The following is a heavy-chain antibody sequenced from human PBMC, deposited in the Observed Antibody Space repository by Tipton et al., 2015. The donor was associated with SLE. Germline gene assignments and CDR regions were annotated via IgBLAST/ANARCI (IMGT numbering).Heavy chain of an antibody. J-gene: IGHJ3*02. Sequence: SLRLSCAASGFTFSSYSMNWVRQAPGKGLEWVSSISSSSSYIYYADSVKGRFTISRDNSKNTLYLQMNSLRAEDTAVYYCAKAKLGYCSSTSCYDAFDIWGQGTMVTVSS. CDR2: ISSSSSYI. D-gene: IGHD2-2*01. CDR3: AKAKLGYCSSTSCYDAFDI. V-gene: IGHV3-21*01. CDR1: GFTFSSYS.